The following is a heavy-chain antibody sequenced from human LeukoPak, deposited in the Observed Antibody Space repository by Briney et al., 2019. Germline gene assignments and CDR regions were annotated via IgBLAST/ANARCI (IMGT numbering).Heavy chain of an antibody. CDR3: ARASTVTKNWFNP. CDR2: IIPILGIA. V-gene: IGHV1-69*02. CDR1: GGTFSSYT. D-gene: IGHD4-11*01. J-gene: IGHJ5*02. Sequence: PVKVSCKASGGTFSSYTISWVRQAPGQGLEWMGRIIPILGIANYAQKFQGRVTITADKSTSTAYMELSSLRSEDTAVYYCARASTVTKNWFNPWGQGTLVTVSS.